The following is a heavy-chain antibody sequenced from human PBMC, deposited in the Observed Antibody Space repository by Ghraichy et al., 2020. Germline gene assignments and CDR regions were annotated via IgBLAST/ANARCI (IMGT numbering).Heavy chain of an antibody. CDR3: AKDSEVASSGWYSAIRIYYYYYYGMDV. D-gene: IGHD6-19*01. V-gene: IGHV3-30*02. J-gene: IGHJ6*02. CDR1: GFTFSSYG. CDR2: IRYDGSNK. Sequence: GGSLRLSCAASGFTFSSYGMHWVRQAPGKGLEWVAFIRYDGSNKYYADSVKGRFTISRDNSKNTLYLQMNSLRAEDTAVYYCAKDSEVASSGWYSAIRIYYYYYYGMDVWGQGTTVTVSS.